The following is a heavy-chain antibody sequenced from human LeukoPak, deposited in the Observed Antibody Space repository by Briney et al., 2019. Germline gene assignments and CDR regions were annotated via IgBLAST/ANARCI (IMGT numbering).Heavy chain of an antibody. Sequence: GGSLRLSCAASGFTFSSYGMSWVRQAPGKGLEWVSSISSSSSYIYYADSVKGRFTISRDNAKNSLYLQMNSLRAEDTAVYYCARRPANYDSSGYLSYYYYMDVWGKGTTVTVSS. J-gene: IGHJ6*03. CDR1: GFTFSSYG. CDR2: ISSSSSYI. V-gene: IGHV3-21*01. CDR3: ARRPANYDSSGYLSYYYYMDV. D-gene: IGHD3-22*01.